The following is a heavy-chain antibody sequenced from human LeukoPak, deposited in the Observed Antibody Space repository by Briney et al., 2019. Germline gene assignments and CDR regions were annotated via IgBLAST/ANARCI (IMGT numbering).Heavy chain of an antibody. CDR2: ISSSGSTI. J-gene: IGHJ4*02. Sequence: PGGSLRLSCAASGFTFSSYEMNWVRQPPGKWLEFVSYISSSGSTIYYADSVKGRFTISRDNAKNSLYLQMNSLTAEDTAVYYCARVSIVGVVSLDYWGQGTLVTVSS. V-gene: IGHV3-48*03. CDR1: GFTFSSYE. D-gene: IGHD3-3*01. CDR3: ARVSIVGVVSLDY.